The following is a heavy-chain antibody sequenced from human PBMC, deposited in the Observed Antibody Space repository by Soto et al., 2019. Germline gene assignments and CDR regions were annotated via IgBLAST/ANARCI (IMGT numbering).Heavy chain of an antibody. Sequence: GGSLRLSCAASGFTFSSYWMSWVRQAPGKGLEWVANIKQDGSEKYYVDSVKGRFTISRDNAKNSLYLQMNSLRAEDTAVYYCARVHIVVVINYGMDVWGQGTKVTAP. CDR1: GFTFSSYW. J-gene: IGHJ6*02. V-gene: IGHV3-7*01. D-gene: IGHD3-22*01. CDR3: ARVHIVVVINYGMDV. CDR2: IKQDGSEK.